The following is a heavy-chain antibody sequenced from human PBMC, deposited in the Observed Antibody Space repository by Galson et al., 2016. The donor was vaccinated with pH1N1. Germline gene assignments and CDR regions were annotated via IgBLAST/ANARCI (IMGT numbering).Heavy chain of an antibody. D-gene: IGHD5-18*01. J-gene: IGHJ4*02. CDR1: GFTFSRHT. Sequence: SLRLSCAASGFTFSRHTMHWVRQAPGKGLQYVSVIGTTGINIFYEDSVRDRFTVSRDNVRYTLHLQMDSLRTEDTAIYYCARDNGYYTDVDYWGQGTLVTVSP. V-gene: IGHV3-64*02. CDR3: ARDNGYYTDVDY. CDR2: IGTTGINI.